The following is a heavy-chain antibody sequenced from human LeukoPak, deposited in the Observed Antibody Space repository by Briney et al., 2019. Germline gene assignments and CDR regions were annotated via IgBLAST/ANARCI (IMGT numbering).Heavy chain of an antibody. J-gene: IGHJ5*02. CDR1: GYTFTSNY. V-gene: IGHV1-46*01. CDR3: ARDNSARDEAWWFNP. D-gene: IGHD5-24*01. CDR2: ISPSGGST. Sequence: ASVKVSCKAFGYTFTSNYMHWVRQAPGQGPEWMGVISPSGGSTTYAQKFQGRVTLTRDMSTSTDYLELSSLRSEDTAVYYCARDNSARDEAWWFNPWGQGTLVTVSS.